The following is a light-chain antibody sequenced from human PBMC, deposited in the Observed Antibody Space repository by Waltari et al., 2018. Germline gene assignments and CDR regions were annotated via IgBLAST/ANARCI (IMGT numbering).Light chain of an antibody. CDR3: QTWDSSLVV. CDR1: NLGNKY. J-gene: IGLJ2*01. CDR2: ARD. V-gene: IGLV3-1*01. Sequence: SYDLTQPPSVSVSPGQTVTISCSGHNLGNKYVSWYQKKAGQAPLLVVYARDRRPSGIPERFSGSNADATATLTISGTQAIDEADYYCQTWDSSLVVFGGGTKLTVL.